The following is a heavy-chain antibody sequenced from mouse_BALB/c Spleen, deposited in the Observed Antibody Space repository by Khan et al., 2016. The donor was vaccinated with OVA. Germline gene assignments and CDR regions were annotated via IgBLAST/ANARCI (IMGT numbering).Heavy chain of an antibody. CDR3: ASYRYDYFDY. CDR1: GYTFTSYW. Sequence: QVQLKESGAELARPGASVKLSCKASGYTFTSYWMQWVKQRPGKGLEWIGAIYTGDGDTRYTQKFKGKATLTADKSSSTAYMQLSSLASEDSAVYYCASYRYDYFDYWGQGTTLTVSS. D-gene: IGHD2-14*01. CDR2: IYTGDGDT. J-gene: IGHJ2*01. V-gene: IGHV1-87*01.